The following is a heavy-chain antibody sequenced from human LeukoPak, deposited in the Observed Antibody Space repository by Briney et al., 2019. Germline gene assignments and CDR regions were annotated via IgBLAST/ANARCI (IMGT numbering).Heavy chain of an antibody. CDR3: ARTHYGSGSYYLRRDWFDP. V-gene: IGHV4-34*01. CDR1: GGSFSGYY. J-gene: IGHJ5*02. D-gene: IGHD3-10*01. CDR2: INHSGST. Sequence: SETLSLACAVYGGSFSGYYWSWIRQPPGKGLEWIGEINHSGSTNYNPSLKSRVTISVDTSKNQFSLKLSSVTAADTAVYYCARTHYGSGSYYLRRDWFDPWGQGTLVTVSS.